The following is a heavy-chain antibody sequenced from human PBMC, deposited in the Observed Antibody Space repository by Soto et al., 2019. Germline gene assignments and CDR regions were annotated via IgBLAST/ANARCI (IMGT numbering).Heavy chain of an antibody. V-gene: IGHV1-3*01. J-gene: IGHJ6*02. Sequence: VASVKVSCKASGYTFTSYAMHWVRQAPGQRLEWMGWINAGNGNAKYSQKFQGRVTITRDTSASTAYMELSSLRSEDTAMYYCARATRGTGPAHSYYYYGMDVWGQGTTVTVSS. D-gene: IGHD1-1*01. CDR1: GYTFTSYA. CDR2: INAGNGNA. CDR3: ARATRGTGPAHSYYYYGMDV.